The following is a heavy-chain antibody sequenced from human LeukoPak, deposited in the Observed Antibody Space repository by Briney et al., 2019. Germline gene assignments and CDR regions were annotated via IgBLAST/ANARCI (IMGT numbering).Heavy chain of an antibody. V-gene: IGHV4-34*01. D-gene: IGHD6-19*01. CDR2: VNHGGST. Sequence: SETLSLTCAVYGGSFSGYYWSWIRQPPGKGLEWIGEVNHGGSTNYNPSLKSRVTISIDTSKNQFSLKLSSVTTADTAVYYCARDYVGVAGTFDYWGQGTLVTVSS. CDR1: GGSFSGYY. J-gene: IGHJ4*02. CDR3: ARDYVGVAGTFDY.